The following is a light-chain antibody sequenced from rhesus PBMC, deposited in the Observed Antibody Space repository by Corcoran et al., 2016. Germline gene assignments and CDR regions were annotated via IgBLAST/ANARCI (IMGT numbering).Light chain of an antibody. CDR1: SSDIGGHHC. CDR2: DDS. J-gene: IGLJ1*01. Sequence: QSVLTQAPSVSKSLGQSVAISCTGTSSDIGGHHCVSWYQQKSGTAPRLLIYDDSERSSGVSDRFSGSKSGNTASLTISGLQADDEADYYCSSHRRGSIFAGSTFIFGSGTRLTVL. V-gene: IGLV2-38*01. CDR3: SSHRRGSIFAGSTFI.